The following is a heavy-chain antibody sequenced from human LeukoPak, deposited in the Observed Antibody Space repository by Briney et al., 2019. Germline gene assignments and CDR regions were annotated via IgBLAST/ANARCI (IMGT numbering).Heavy chain of an antibody. CDR3: ARDLDSSGYYWEGLGF. CDR2: INNVGSTT. V-gene: IGHV3-74*01. J-gene: IGHJ4*02. Sequence: GGSLRLSCAATGFTFRGYWFHWVRQVPGKGLVWVSRINNVGSTTIYADSVKGRFTISRDNAKNSLYLQMNSLRDEDTAVYFCARDLDSSGYYWEGLGFWGQGTLVTVSS. CDR1: GFTFRGYW. D-gene: IGHD3-22*01.